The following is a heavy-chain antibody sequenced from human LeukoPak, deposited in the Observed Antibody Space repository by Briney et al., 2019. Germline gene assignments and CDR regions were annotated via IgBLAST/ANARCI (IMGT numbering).Heavy chain of an antibody. J-gene: IGHJ4*02. CDR2: IYYSGSA. D-gene: IGHD1-26*01. Sequence: PSETLSLTCTVSGGSISSSSYYWGWIRQPPGKGLEWIGSIYYSGSAYYNPSLKSRVTISVDTSKNQFSLKLSSVTAADTAVYYCARQGGAHFDYWGQGTLVTVSS. CDR3: ARQGGAHFDY. V-gene: IGHV4-39*01. CDR1: GGSISSSSYY.